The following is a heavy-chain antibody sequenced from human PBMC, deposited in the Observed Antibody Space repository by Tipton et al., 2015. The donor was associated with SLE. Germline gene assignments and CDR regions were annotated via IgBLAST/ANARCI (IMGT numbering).Heavy chain of an antibody. CDR1: GDSVRGQS. V-gene: IGHV4-59*02. CDR2: IFYSGST. J-gene: IGHJ3*02. Sequence: TLSLTCTVSGDSVRGQSSSWIRQRPGKGLEWIVYIFYSGSTNYSPSLKSRVTISLDTFQNHFSLKLSSVTAADTAVYYCARDRRNVFDIWGQGAMVTVSS. CDR3: ARDRRNVFDI.